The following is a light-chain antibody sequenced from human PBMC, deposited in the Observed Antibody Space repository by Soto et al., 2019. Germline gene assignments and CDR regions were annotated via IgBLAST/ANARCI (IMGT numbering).Light chain of an antibody. CDR2: GAS. CDR1: QSVSSSY. Sequence: EIVFTQSPGTLSFSPGERVTLSFRASQSVSSSYLAWYQQKPGQAPRLLIYGASSRATGIPDRFSGSGSGTDFTLTISRLEPEDFAVYYCQQYGSSPRTFGQGTKVDI. CDR3: QQYGSSPRT. J-gene: IGKJ1*01. V-gene: IGKV3-20*01.